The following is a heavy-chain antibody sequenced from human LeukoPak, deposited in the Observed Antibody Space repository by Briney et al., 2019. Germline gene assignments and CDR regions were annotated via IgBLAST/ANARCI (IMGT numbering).Heavy chain of an antibody. D-gene: IGHD3-10*01. J-gene: IGHJ4*02. V-gene: IGHV4-4*07. Sequence: SETLSLTCTVSGGSISSYYWSWIRQPAGKGLEWIGRMHSSGSTNYNPSIKSRVPMSLDTSKNQFSLKVDSVTAADTAMYYCAREAVHYGSGSHDYWGQGTLVAVSS. CDR2: MHSSGST. CDR3: AREAVHYGSGSHDY. CDR1: GGSISSYY.